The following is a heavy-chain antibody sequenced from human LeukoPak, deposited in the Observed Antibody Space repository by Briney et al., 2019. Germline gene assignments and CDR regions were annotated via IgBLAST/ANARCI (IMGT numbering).Heavy chain of an antibody. D-gene: IGHD3-22*01. CDR2: ISGSGGST. V-gene: IGHV3-23*01. CDR1: GFIFSIYA. Sequence: GGSLRLSCAASGFIFSIYAMSWVRQAPGKGLEWVSAISGSGGSTYYADSVKGRFTISRDNSKNTLYLQMNSLRAEDTAVYYCAKDLAITMIVVVMEDWGQGTLVTVSS. J-gene: IGHJ4*02. CDR3: AKDLAITMIVVVMED.